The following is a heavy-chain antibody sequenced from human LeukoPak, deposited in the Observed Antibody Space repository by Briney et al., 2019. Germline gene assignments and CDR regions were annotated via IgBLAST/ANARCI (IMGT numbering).Heavy chain of an antibody. CDR3: ARHVSHHSNTYYYGSGSYPDY. Sequence: GGSLQISFQGSGYSFTSYWIGWVRPMPGKGLEGMGVIYPGDSDTRYSPSFQGQVTISADKSISTAYLQSSSLKASDTAMYYCARHVSHHSNTYYYGSGSYPDYWGQGTLVTVSS. CDR1: GYSFTSYW. J-gene: IGHJ4*02. D-gene: IGHD3-10*01. V-gene: IGHV5-51*01. CDR2: IYPGDSDT.